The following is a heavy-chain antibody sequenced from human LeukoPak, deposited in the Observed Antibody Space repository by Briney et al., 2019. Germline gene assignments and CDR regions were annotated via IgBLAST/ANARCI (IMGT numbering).Heavy chain of an antibody. J-gene: IGHJ4*02. D-gene: IGHD3-10*01. Sequence: ASVKVSCKASGYTFTSYGISWVRPAPGQGLEWMGWISAYNGNTNYAQKLQGRVTMTTDTSTSTAYMELRSLRSDDTAVYYCARDLGMVRGGITSFDYWGQGTLVTVSS. CDR3: ARDLGMVRGGITSFDY. CDR1: GYTFTSYG. CDR2: ISAYNGNT. V-gene: IGHV1-18*01.